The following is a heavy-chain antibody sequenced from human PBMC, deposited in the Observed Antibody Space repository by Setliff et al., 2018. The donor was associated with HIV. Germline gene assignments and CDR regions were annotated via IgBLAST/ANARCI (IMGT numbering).Heavy chain of an antibody. CDR1: GDSFSSGTYY. D-gene: IGHD6-19*01. J-gene: IGHJ4*02. Sequence: SETLSLTCSVSGDSFSSGTYYWGWIRQPPGKGLEWIGSVYYSGSIDYNPSLKSRVTISMDTAKSQFSLKLTSVTAADTSVYYCASHSGGWNYYLDYRGQGTLVTVSS. V-gene: IGHV4-39*01. CDR2: VYYSGSI. CDR3: ASHSGGWNYYLDY.